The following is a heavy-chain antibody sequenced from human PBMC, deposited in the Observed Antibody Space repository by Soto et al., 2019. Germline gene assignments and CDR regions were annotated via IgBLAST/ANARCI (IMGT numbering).Heavy chain of an antibody. CDR1: GVSINSGGYY. J-gene: IGHJ3*02. V-gene: IGHV4-31*03. CDR2: IYYTGHT. CDR3: ARGSQLERDALDI. D-gene: IGHD1-1*01. Sequence: QVQLQESGPGLVKPSQPLSLTCSVSGVSINSGGYYWSWIRHHPGKGLEWIGYIYYTGHTFYNASLKSRVAMSLDTSKNQFSLKLSAVTAADTAVYYCARGSQLERDALDIWGQGTMVTVSS.